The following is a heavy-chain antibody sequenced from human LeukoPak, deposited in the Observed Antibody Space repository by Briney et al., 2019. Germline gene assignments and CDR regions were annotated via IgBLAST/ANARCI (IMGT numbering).Heavy chain of an antibody. V-gene: IGHV3-30*02. Sequence: PGGSLRLSCAASGFTFSSYGMHWVRQAPGKGLEWVAVILSDGSKEFYTDSVKGRFTISRDNSKNTLYLQMNSLRAEDTAVYYCAKNPLYSSSSGYYYYYYYMDVWGKGTTVTVSS. D-gene: IGHD6-6*01. CDR2: ILSDGSKE. CDR3: AKNPLYSSSSGYYYYYYYMDV. CDR1: GFTFSSYG. J-gene: IGHJ6*03.